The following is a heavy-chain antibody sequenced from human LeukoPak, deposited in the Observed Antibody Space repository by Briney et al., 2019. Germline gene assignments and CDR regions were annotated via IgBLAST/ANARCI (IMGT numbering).Heavy chain of an antibody. Sequence: GGSLRLSCAASGFTVSSNYMSWVRQAPGKGLELVSVIYSGGSTYYADSVKGRFTISRDNSKNTLYLQMNSLRAEDTAVYYCARGPPYDSSGYWSWGQGTLVTVSS. CDR3: ARGPPYDSSGYWS. J-gene: IGHJ5*02. V-gene: IGHV3-53*01. CDR1: GFTVSSNY. CDR2: IYSGGST. D-gene: IGHD3-22*01.